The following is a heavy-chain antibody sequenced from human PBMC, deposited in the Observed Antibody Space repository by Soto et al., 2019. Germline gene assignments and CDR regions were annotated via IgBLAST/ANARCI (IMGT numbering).Heavy chain of an antibody. D-gene: IGHD4-17*01. CDR3: ARDLGIYGDKPSDAFDI. Sequence: QVQLQESGPGLVKPSQTLSLTCTVSGGSISSGGYYWSWIRQHPGKGLEWIGYIYYSGSTYYNPSLKSRVTISVDTSKNQFSLKLSSVTAADTAVYYCARDLGIYGDKPSDAFDIWGQGTMVTVSS. J-gene: IGHJ3*02. CDR2: IYYSGST. V-gene: IGHV4-31*03. CDR1: GGSISSGGYY.